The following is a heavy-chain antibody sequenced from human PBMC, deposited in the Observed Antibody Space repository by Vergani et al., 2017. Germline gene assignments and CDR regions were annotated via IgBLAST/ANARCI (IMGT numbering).Heavy chain of an antibody. D-gene: IGHD5-12*01. CDR2: ISSSSSTI. J-gene: IGHJ4*02. CDR3: AREDEVATITGVDY. Sequence: EVQLVESGGGLVQPGGSLRLSCAASGFTFSSYSMNWVRQAPGKGLEWVSYISSSSSTIYYADSVKGRFTITRDNAKNSLYLQMNSLREEDTAVYYCAREDEVATITGVDYWGQGTLVTVSS. V-gene: IGHV3-48*02. CDR1: GFTFSSYS.